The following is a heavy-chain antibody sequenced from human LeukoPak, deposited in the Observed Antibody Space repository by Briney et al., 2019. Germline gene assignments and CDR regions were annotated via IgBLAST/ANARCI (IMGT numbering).Heavy chain of an antibody. V-gene: IGHV1-69*13. D-gene: IGHD3-10*01. J-gene: IGHJ4*02. CDR2: IIPIFGTA. Sequence: GASVKVSCKASGGTFSSHAISWVRQAPGQGLEWMGGIIPIFGTANYAQKFQGRVTITADESTSTAYMELSSLRSEDTAVYYCARDGRPLLWFGESYLDYWGQGTLVTVSS. CDR3: ARDGRPLLWFGESYLDY. CDR1: GGTFSSHA.